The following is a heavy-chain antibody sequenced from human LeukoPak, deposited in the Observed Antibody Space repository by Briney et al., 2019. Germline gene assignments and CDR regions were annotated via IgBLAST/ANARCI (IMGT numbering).Heavy chain of an antibody. Sequence: GGSLRLSCAASGFTFSSYWMSWVRQAPGKGLEWVANIKQDGSEENFVDSVKGRFTISRDNAKKSLYLQMNSLRAEDAAVYYCARGSSAGASLRHDYWGQGTLVTVSS. V-gene: IGHV3-7*01. D-gene: IGHD1-26*01. CDR2: IKQDGSEE. J-gene: IGHJ4*02. CDR1: GFTFSSYW. CDR3: ARGSSAGASLRHDY.